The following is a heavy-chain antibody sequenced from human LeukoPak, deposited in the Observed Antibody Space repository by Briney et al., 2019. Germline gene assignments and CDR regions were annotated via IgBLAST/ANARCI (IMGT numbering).Heavy chain of an antibody. J-gene: IGHJ3*02. D-gene: IGHD1-26*01. CDR2: LSSSSSSI. CDR3: ARDQEVVGDTNDAFDM. Sequence: PGGSLRLSCAASGFTFSTYYMNWVRQAPGKGLEWVSSLSSSSSSIYYAGSVKGRFTISRDNAKNSLYLQMNSLRAEDTAVYYCARDQEVVGDTNDAFDMWGQGTMVTVSS. CDR1: GFTFSTYY. V-gene: IGHV3-21*01.